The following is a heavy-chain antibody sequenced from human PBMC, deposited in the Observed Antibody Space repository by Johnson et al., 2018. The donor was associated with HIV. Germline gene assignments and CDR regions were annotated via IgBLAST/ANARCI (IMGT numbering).Heavy chain of an antibody. CDR2: IWYDGSNK. CDR1: GFTFSTYG. D-gene: IGHD1-26*01. V-gene: IGHV3-33*06. CDR3: AKSRRVGAIDAFDI. Sequence: QVQLVESGGGVVQPGRSLRLSCAASGFTFSTYGMHWVRQAPGKGLEWVAVIWYDGSNKYYADSVKGRFTISRDNSKNTLFLQMNSLRAEDTAVYYCAKSRRVGAIDAFDIRGQGTMVTVAS. J-gene: IGHJ3*02.